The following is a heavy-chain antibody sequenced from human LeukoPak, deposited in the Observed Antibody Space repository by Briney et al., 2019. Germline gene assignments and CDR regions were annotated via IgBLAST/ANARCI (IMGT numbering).Heavy chain of an antibody. J-gene: IGHJ5*02. CDR3: AKGGCTGTGCSGVKGFDP. V-gene: IGHV3-23*01. Sequence: GGSLRLSCAASGFPFSTYAMSWVRQTPGKGLEWVSAISGSGGSTNYADSVKGRFTISRDNSRNTLYLQMNSLRAEDTAIYYCAKGGCTGTGCSGVKGFDPWGQGTLVTVSS. CDR1: GFPFSTYA. D-gene: IGHD2-2*01. CDR2: ISGSGGST.